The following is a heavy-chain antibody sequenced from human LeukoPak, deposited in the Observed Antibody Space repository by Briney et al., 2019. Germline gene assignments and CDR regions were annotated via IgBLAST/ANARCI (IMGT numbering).Heavy chain of an antibody. CDR1: GFSFSDFW. J-gene: IGHJ4*02. D-gene: IGHD6-19*01. CDR2: IKQDGSEK. Sequence: GGSLRPSCAASGFSFSDFWMTWVRQAPGKGLEWVANIKQDGSEKYYVDSVKGRFTISRDNAKNLLYLQMNSLRAEDTAVYYCARRGAVAGTVDYWGQGTLVTVS. CDR3: ARRGAVAGTVDY. V-gene: IGHV3-7*01.